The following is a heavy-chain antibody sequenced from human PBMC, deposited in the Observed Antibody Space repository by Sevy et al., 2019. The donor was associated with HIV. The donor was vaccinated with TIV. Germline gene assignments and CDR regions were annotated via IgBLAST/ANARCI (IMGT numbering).Heavy chain of an antibody. CDR3: ARLRGGYGNGWFYYYMDV. V-gene: IGHV4-39*01. D-gene: IGHD3-10*01. Sequence: SETLSLTCSVTGGAIRRGDYFWGWIRQSPGKGREWIGSITDSGSTYYNPSLKSRVTMSVDTSKNQFSLKLSSVTTADTAVHYCARLRGGYGNGWFYYYMDVWGKGTTVTVSS. CDR2: ITDSGST. CDR1: GGAIRRGDYF. J-gene: IGHJ6*03.